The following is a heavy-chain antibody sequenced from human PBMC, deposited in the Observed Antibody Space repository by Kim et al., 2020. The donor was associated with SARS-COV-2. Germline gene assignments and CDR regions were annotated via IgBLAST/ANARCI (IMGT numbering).Heavy chain of an antibody. CDR3: ARGSEGAFDI. V-gene: IGHV1-8*01. Sequence: GTTRYAQKVHGKVTMTRNTSIATAYMELGSLGSDDTAVYYCARGSEGAFDIWGRGTVVTVSS. CDR2: GTT. J-gene: IGHJ3*02.